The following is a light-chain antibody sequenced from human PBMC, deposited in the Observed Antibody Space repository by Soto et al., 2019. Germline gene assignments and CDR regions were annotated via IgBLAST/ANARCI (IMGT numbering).Light chain of an antibody. Sequence: QSALPQPASVPGSPGQSITISCTGTSSDVGGYNYVSWYQQHPGKAPKLMIYDVSYRPSGVSNRFSGSKSGNTASLTISGLQSEDEADYYCSSYTSTSTLVFGTGTKLTVL. CDR3: SSYTSTSTLV. CDR1: SSDVGGYNY. CDR2: DVS. J-gene: IGLJ1*01. V-gene: IGLV2-14*01.